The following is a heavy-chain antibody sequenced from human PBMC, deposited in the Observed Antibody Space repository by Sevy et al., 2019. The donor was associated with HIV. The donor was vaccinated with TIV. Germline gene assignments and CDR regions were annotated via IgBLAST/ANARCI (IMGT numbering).Heavy chain of an antibody. V-gene: IGHV3-21*06. CDR1: GFTFSSYS. J-gene: IGHJ4*02. CDR3: ARGPPDGSYYYFDY. CDR2: ISGSSNYI. D-gene: IGHD1-26*01. Sequence: GGSLRLSCAASGFTFSSYSMNWVRQAPGKGLEWVSAISGSSNYIYYAESVKGRFIISRDNVKNTLYLQMNSLEADDTAVYDCARGPPDGSYYYFDYWGQGTLVTVSS.